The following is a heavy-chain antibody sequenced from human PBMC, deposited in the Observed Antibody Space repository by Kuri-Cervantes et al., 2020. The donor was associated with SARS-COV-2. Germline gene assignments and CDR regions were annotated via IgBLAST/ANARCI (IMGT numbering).Heavy chain of an antibody. CDR2: IIPIFGTA. CDR3: ARDRIAAAGKYYGMDV. D-gene: IGHD6-13*01. CDR1: GGTFSSYA. V-gene: IGHV1-69*13. Sequence: SVKVSCKASGGTFSSYAISWVRQAPGQGLEWMGGIIPIFGTANYAQKFQGRVTITADESTSTAYMELSSLRSEDTAVYYCARDRIAAAGKYYGMDVWGQGTSVTVSS. J-gene: IGHJ6*02.